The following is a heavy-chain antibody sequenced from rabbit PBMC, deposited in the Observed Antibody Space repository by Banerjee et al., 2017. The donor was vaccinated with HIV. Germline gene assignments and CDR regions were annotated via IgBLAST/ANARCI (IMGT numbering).Heavy chain of an antibody. J-gene: IGHJ6*01. V-gene: IGHV1S43*01. D-gene: IGHD6-1*01. CDR2: IFNGDGST. CDR1: GFTLSSFW. Sequence: QEQLEESGGGLVKPGGTLTLTCKASGFTLSSFWMCWVRQAPGKGLELIACIFNGDGSTYYASWVNGRFTISRSTSLSTVDLKMTSLTAADTATYFCARATLYYNGDADYGYASCSLWGPGTLVTVS. CDR3: ARATLYYNGDADYGYASCSL.